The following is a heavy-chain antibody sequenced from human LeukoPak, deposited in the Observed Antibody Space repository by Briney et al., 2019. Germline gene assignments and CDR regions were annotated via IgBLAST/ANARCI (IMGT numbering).Heavy chain of an antibody. CDR2: ISYDGSNK. Sequence: PGRSLRLSCAASGFTFSSYAMHWVRQAPGKGLEWVAVISYDGSNKYYADSVKGRFTISRDNSKNTLYLQMNSLRAEDTAVYYCAREYYDSSGYRDYYFDYWGQGTLVTVSS. V-gene: IGHV3-30*04. D-gene: IGHD3-22*01. CDR1: GFTFSSYA. J-gene: IGHJ4*02. CDR3: AREYYDSSGYRDYYFDY.